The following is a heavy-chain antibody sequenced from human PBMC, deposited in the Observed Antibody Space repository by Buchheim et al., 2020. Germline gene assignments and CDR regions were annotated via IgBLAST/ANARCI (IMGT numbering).Heavy chain of an antibody. D-gene: IGHD2-8*02. J-gene: IGHJ4*02. V-gene: IGHV1-46*01. CDR2: INPSVGST. CDR1: GYSFTNYY. CDR3: AREEYSTGLGYFDI. Sequence: QVQLVQSGAELKKPGASVKVSCKASGYSFTNYYIHWVRQAPGQGPEWMGKINPSVGSTNSAPKFQGRVALTKDTCTNTVYMDLHSLTSEDTAVYYCAREEYSTGLGYFDIWGQGTL.